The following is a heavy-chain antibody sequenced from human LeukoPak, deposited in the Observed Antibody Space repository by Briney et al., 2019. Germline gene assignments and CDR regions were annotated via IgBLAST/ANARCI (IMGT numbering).Heavy chain of an antibody. CDR1: GYTFTGYY. D-gene: IGHD3-10*01. CDR2: INPNSGGT. Sequence: ASVKVSCKASGYTFTGYYMHWVRQAPGQGLEWMGRINPNSGGTNYAQKFQGRVTMTRNTSISTAYMELSSLRSEDTAVYYCARISYYGSGRKYFDYWGQGTLVTVSS. J-gene: IGHJ4*02. V-gene: IGHV1-2*06. CDR3: ARISYYGSGRKYFDY.